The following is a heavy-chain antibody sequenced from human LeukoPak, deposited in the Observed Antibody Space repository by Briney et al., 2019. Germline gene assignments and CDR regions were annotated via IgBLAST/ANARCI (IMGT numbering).Heavy chain of an antibody. CDR1: GFTFSDYY. D-gene: IGHD3-22*01. V-gene: IGHV3-11*01. J-gene: IGHJ4*02. CDR2: ISSSGSTI. Sequence: GGSLRLSCAASGFTFSDYYMRWIRQAPGKGLEWVSYISSSGSTIYYADSVKGRFTISRDNAKNSLYLQMNSLRAEDTAVYYCARAHADYYYDSSGYENWGQGTLVTVSS. CDR3: ARAHADYYYDSSGYEN.